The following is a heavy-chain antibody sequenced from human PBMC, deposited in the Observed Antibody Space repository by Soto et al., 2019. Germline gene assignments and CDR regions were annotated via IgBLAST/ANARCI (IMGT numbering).Heavy chain of an antibody. Sequence: WGSLRLSCAASAFTFSPYAMTWVRQAPGKGLEWVSSISGSGGNTNYADSVKGRFTVSRDNSKRTLSLQMNSLTEEDTAIYYCAKGLRRLLRTQYYYGLDVWGRGTTVTVSS. CDR2: ISGSGGNT. J-gene: IGHJ6*02. D-gene: IGHD3-16*01. CDR3: AKGLRRLLRTQYYYGLDV. V-gene: IGHV3-23*01. CDR1: AFTFSPYA.